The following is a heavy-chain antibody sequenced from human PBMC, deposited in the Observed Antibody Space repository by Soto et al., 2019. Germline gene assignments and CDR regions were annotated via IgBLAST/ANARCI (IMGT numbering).Heavy chain of an antibody. CDR3: ARSAVGATKSGFDS. D-gene: IGHD1-26*01. Sequence: QVQLQESGPGLVKPSQTLSLTCNVSGDSINNGGHYWSWIRQPPGKGLEWLGFIYYSGTTYYNPSLKSRVTISVHTSKIQFALKLNSVTAADTAVYYCARSAVGATKSGFDSWGQGTLVTVS. J-gene: IGHJ4*02. V-gene: IGHV4-31*03. CDR1: GDSINNGGHY. CDR2: IYYSGTT.